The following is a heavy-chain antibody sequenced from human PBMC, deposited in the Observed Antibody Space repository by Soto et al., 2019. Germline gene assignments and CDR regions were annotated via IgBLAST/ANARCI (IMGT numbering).Heavy chain of an antibody. CDR2: INPNSGGT. CDR1: GYTFTCYY. V-gene: IGHV1-2*04. D-gene: IGHD2-21*02. Sequence: ASVKVSCKASGYTFTCYYMHWVRQAPGQGLEWMGWINPNSGGTNYAQKFQGWVTMTRDTSISTAYMELSRLRSDDTAVYYCARYYDGDYSVFDYWGQGTLVTVSS. CDR3: ARYYDGDYSVFDY. J-gene: IGHJ4*02.